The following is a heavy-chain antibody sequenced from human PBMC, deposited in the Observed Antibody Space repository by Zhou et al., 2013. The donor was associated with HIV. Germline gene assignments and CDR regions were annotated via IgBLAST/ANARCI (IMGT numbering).Heavy chain of an antibody. CDR2: INAGNDNT. V-gene: IGHV1-3*01. D-gene: IGHD2-21*01. Sequence: QVQLVQSGAEVKKPGASVKVSCKASGYTFTSYAMHWVRQAPGQRLEWMGWINAGNDNTKYSQKFQDRVTITRDTSASTAYMELSSLRSEDTAVYYCARGEHVVVIAIRNYYYMDVVGQKGPRSDRLL. J-gene: IGHJ6*03. CDR3: ARGEHVVVIAIRNYYYMDV. CDR1: GYTFTSYA.